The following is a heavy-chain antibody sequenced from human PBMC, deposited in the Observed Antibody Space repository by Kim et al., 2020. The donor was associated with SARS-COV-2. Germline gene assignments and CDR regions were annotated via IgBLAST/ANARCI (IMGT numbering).Heavy chain of an antibody. J-gene: IGHJ4*02. V-gene: IGHV1-2*06. Sequence: ASVKVSCKASGYTFTGYYMHWVRQAPGQGLEWMGRINPNSGGTNYAQKFQGRVTMTRDTSISTAYMELSRLRSDDTAVYYCAITRRGPPGYSSGWYNFDYWGQGTLVTVSS. CDR1: GYTFTGYY. CDR3: AITRRGPPGYSSGWYNFDY. D-gene: IGHD6-19*01. CDR2: INPNSGGT.